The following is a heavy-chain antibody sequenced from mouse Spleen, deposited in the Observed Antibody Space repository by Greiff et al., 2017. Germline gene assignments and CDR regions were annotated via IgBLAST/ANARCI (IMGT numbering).Heavy chain of an antibody. D-gene: IGHD1-1*02. CDR3: ARKETDGAWFAY. CDR2: IYPRSGNT. J-gene: IGHJ3*01. Sequence: VQLQQSGAELARPGASVKLSCKASGYTFTSYGISWVKQRTGQGLEWIGEIYPRSGNTYYNEKFKGKATLTADKSSSTAYMELRSLTSEDSAVYFCARKETDGAWFAYWGQGTLVTVSA. CDR1: GYTFTSYG. V-gene: IGHV1-81*01.